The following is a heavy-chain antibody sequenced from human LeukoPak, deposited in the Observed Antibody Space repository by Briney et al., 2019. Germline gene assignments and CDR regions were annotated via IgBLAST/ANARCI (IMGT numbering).Heavy chain of an antibody. CDR1: GGSTGGYY. D-gene: IGHD2-15*01. J-gene: IGHJ4*02. V-gene: IGHV4-59*01. CDR3: ARGVMEVVAYFDY. Sequence: SETLSLTCTVSGGSTGGYYWSWIRQPPGKGLEWIGYFYYSGSTNYNPSLKSRVTMSLDTPKKQLSLRLSSVTAADTAVYYCARGVMEVVAYFDYWGQGTLVTVSS. CDR2: FYYSGST.